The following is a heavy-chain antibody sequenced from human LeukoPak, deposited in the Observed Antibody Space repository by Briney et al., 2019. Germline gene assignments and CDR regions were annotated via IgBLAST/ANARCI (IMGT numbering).Heavy chain of an antibody. CDR3: ARGAGTAFMGV. CDR1: GGSISSSSYY. D-gene: IGHD2-21*02. J-gene: IGHJ6*04. CDR2: INHSGST. V-gene: IGHV4-39*07. Sequence: SETLSLTCTVSGGSISSSSYYWGWIRQPPGKGLEWIGEINHSGSTNYNPSLKSRVTISVDTSKNQFSLKLSSVTAADTAVYYCARGAGTAFMGVWGKGTTVTVSS.